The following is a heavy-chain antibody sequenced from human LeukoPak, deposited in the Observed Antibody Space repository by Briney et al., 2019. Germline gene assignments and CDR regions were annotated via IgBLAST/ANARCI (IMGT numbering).Heavy chain of an antibody. CDR2: ISYDGSNK. D-gene: IGHD3-16*01. V-gene: IGHV3-30*18. CDR1: GFTFSSYA. CDR3: AKVGEYGEVLDY. Sequence: PGGSLRLSCAASGFTFSSYAMSWVRQAPGKGLEWVAVISYDGSNKYYADSVKGRFTISRDNSKNTLYLQMNSLRAEDTAVYYCAKVGEYGEVLDYWGQGTLVTVSS. J-gene: IGHJ4*02.